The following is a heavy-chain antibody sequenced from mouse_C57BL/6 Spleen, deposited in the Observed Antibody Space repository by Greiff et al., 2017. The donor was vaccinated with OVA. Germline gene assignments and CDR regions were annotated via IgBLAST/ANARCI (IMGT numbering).Heavy chain of an antibody. CDR2: ISDGGSYT. CDR3: ARITGNGEFDY. CDR1: GFTFSSYA. J-gene: IGHJ2*01. Sequence: EVKVEESGGGLVKPGGSLKLSCAASGFTFSSYAMSWVRQTPEKRLEWVATISDGGSYTYYPDNVKGRFTFSRDNAKNNLYLQMIHLKSEDTAMYYCARITGNGEFDYWGQGTTLTVSS. V-gene: IGHV5-4*03. D-gene: IGHD4-1*01.